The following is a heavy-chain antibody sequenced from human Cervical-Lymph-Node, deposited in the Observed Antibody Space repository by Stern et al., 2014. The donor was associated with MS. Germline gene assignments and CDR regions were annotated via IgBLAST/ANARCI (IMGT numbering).Heavy chain of an antibody. CDR1: GYTFTSYG. V-gene: IGHV1-18*01. J-gene: IGHJ3*02. Sequence: QLLQSWAEGKKSWASVKGSCKASGYTFTSYGIIWARQALGQRLEWIGWTSDYNGNPHYAQKLQGRVNMTTDTSTITAYMELRSLRSDDTAVYYCARGLLGSENAFDIWGQGTMVTVSS. D-gene: IGHD2-15*01. CDR2: TSDYNGNP. CDR3: ARGLLGSENAFDI.